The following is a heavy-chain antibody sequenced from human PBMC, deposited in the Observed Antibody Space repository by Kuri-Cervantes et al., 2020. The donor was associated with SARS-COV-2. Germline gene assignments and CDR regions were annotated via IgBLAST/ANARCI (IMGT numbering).Heavy chain of an antibody. CDR1: GGSISSSSYY. Sequence: SETLSLTCTVSGGSISSSSYYWGWIRQPPGKGLEWIGSIYYSGSTYYNPSLKSRVTISVDTSKNQFSLKLNSVTAADTAVYYCARDLTGGDDAFDIWGQGTMVTVSS. V-gene: IGHV4-39*07. J-gene: IGHJ3*02. CDR2: IYYSGST. CDR3: ARDLTGGDDAFDI. D-gene: IGHD7-27*01.